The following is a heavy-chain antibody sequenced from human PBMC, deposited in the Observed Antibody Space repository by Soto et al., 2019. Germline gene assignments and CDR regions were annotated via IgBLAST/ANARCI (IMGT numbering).Heavy chain of an antibody. CDR1: GFAFSDPY. CDR2: ISSSGSTI. V-gene: IGHV3-11*01. CDR3: ARGGASVTTPFDY. Sequence: QVQLVESGGGLVKPGGSLRLSCAASGFAFSDPYMSWIRQAPGKGLEWISYISSSGSTIYYADSVKGRFTISRDNAKKSLYLQKYSLTADDTAVYYCARGGASVTTPFDYWGQGTQVTVSS. J-gene: IGHJ4*02. D-gene: IGHD4-17*01.